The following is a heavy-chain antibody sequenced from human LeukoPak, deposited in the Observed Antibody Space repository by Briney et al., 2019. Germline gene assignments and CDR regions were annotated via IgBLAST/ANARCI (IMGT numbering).Heavy chain of an antibody. Sequence: SETLSLTCTVSGGSISSSSYYWGWIRQPPGKGLEWIGSIYYSGSTYCNPSLKSRVTISVDTSKNQFSLKLSSVPAADTAVYYCASGVAGTLYYYYYMDVWGKGTTVTVSS. CDR3: ASGVAGTLYYYYYMDV. J-gene: IGHJ6*03. CDR2: IYYSGST. D-gene: IGHD6-19*01. CDR1: GGSISSSSYY. V-gene: IGHV4-39*01.